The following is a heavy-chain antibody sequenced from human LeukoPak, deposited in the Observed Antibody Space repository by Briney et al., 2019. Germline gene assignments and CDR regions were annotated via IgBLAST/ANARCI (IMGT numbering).Heavy chain of an antibody. V-gene: IGHV3-23*01. J-gene: IGHJ4*02. CDR2: IGGSGGRT. D-gene: IGHD4/OR15-4a*01. CDR3: ATYMQRGAFDY. Sequence: GGSLRLSCAASGFTFSSYSMNWVRQAPGKGLEWVSGIGGSGGRTHYADSVKGRFTISRDNSKNMLYLQMNSLRAEDTAVYYCATYMQRGAFDYWGQGTLVTVSS. CDR1: GFTFSSYS.